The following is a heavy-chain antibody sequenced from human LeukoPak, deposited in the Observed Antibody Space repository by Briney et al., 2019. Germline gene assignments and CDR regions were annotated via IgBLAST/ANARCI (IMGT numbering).Heavy chain of an antibody. V-gene: IGHV3-23*01. J-gene: IGHJ5*02. CDR2: ISASGGST. Sequence: PGGSLRLSCAVSGINFRDYAMSWIRQTPGKGLEWVSAISASGGSTYHADSVKGRFTISRDNSQNTLYLEMKRLRVEDTAVYYCAKDRDYDFWSGKLFDPWGQGTSVTVSS. D-gene: IGHD3-3*01. CDR3: AKDRDYDFWSGKLFDP. CDR1: GINFRDYA.